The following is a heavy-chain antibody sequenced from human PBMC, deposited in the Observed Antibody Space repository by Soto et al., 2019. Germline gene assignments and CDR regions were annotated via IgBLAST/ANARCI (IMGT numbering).Heavy chain of an antibody. D-gene: IGHD2-21*01. Sequence: QVQLVESGGGVVQPGRSLRLSCAASGFTFSSYGMHWVRQAPGKGLEWVAVISYDGSNKYYADSVKGRFTISSDNSKNTLDLQMSTLRAADTAVYYCAIDRCGGDCYYGMDVWGQGTTVTVSS. J-gene: IGHJ6*02. CDR3: AIDRCGGDCYYGMDV. CDR2: ISYDGSNK. CDR1: GFTFSSYG. V-gene: IGHV3-30*03.